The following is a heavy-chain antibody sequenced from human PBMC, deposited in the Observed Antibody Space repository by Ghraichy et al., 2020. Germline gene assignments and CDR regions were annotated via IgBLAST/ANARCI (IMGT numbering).Heavy chain of an antibody. CDR3: ARLIRGAYDY. V-gene: IGHV6-1*01. CDR1: GDSISNNRVT. Sequence: SQTLSLTCVITGDSISNNRVTWAWVRQSPSRGFEWLGGTYYRSKWSNDYAVSVKSRIAINPATSRNQFSLQLNSVTPEDTAMYFCARLIRGAYDYWGQGTQVTVSS. CDR2: TYYRSKWSN. D-gene: IGHD3-16*01. J-gene: IGHJ4*02.